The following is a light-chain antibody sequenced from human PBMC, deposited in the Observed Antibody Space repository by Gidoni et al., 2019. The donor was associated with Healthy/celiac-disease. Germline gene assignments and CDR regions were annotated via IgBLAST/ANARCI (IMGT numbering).Light chain of an antibody. Sequence: EIAMTQSSATLSVSPGERATLSCRASQSVSSNLAWYQQKPGQAPRLLLYCASTRATGIPARFSGSGSGTEFTLTISSLQSEDFAVYYCQQYNNWPPGTFGQGTKLEIK. CDR3: QQYNNWPPGT. CDR1: QSVSSN. CDR2: CAS. J-gene: IGKJ2*02. V-gene: IGKV3-15*01.